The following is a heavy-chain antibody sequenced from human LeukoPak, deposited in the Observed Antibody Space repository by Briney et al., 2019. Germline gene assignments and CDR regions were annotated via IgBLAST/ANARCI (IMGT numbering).Heavy chain of an antibody. CDR1: GFTFSSYS. V-gene: IGHV3-21*01. Sequence: GGSLRLSCAASGFTFSSYSMNWVRQAPGKGLEWVSSISSSSYIYYADSVKGRFTISRDNAKNSLYLQMNSLRAEDTAVYYCARDSSRGSRYFDSFDYWGQGTLVTVSS. D-gene: IGHD3-9*01. CDR3: ARDSSRGSRYFDSFDY. J-gene: IGHJ4*02. CDR2: ISSSSYI.